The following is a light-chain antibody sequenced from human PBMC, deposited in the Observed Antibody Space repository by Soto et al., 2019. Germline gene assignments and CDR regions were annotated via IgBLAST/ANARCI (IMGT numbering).Light chain of an antibody. Sequence: VRTQTPRTRSVSAGDRATLARRASQSVSSNLAWYQQKPGQAPRLLIYGASTRATGIPARFSGSGSGTEFTFTIRSLDPDDSAVPYCQQRCTSAVTVAQGTRLEIK. V-gene: IGKV3-15*01. CDR3: QQRCTSAVT. J-gene: IGKJ5*01. CDR1: QSVSSN. CDR2: GAS.